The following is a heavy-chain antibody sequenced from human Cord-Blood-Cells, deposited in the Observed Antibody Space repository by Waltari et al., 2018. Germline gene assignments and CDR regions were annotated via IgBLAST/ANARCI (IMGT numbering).Heavy chain of an antibody. CDR2: IYYSGST. CDR1: GASISSSSYS. D-gene: IGHD2-21*02. Sequence: QLQLQESGPGLVKPSETLSLTCTVPGASISSSSYSWGWIRQPPGKGLEWIGSIYYSGSTYYNPSLKSRVTISVDTSKNQFSLKLSSVTAADTAVYYCARRGRGDYAFDIWGQGTMVTVSS. V-gene: IGHV4-39*01. CDR3: ARRGRGDYAFDI. J-gene: IGHJ3*02.